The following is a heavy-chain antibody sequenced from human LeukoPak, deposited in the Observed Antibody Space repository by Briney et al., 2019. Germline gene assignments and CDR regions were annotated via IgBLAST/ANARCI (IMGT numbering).Heavy chain of an antibody. Sequence: GTSLRLSCAASGFTFTSYGMHWVRQAPGKGLEWVALITYDGYYKYYSDSVKGRFTISSDTSKNTLYLRMNSLRDEDTAVYYCARIMVRGVSDSWGQGTLVTVSS. J-gene: IGHJ4*02. V-gene: IGHV3-30*03. CDR3: ARIMVRGVSDS. D-gene: IGHD3-10*01. CDR2: ITYDGYYK. CDR1: GFTFTSYG.